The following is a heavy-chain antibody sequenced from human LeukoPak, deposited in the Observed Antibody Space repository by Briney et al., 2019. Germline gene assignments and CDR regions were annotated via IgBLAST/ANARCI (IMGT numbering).Heavy chain of an antibody. CDR3: ARGRYLDWLPYYFDY. J-gene: IGHJ4*02. Sequence: PGGSRRLSCAPSGFTFSTFGMSWVPQAPGKGLRWLPKIDQDGREKPLVDSVKGRFSVCRDNDKNMLYLQMNNLRAEDTAVYFCARGRYLDWLPYYFDYWGPGALVTVSS. CDR2: IDQDGREK. V-gene: IGHV3-7*01. D-gene: IGHD3-9*01. CDR1: GFTFSTFG.